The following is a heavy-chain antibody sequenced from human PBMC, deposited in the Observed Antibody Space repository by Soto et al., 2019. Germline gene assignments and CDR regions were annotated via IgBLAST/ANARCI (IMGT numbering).Heavy chain of an antibody. J-gene: IGHJ6*02. CDR1: GFTFSSYA. V-gene: IGHV3-30-3*01. D-gene: IGHD2-2*01. CDR2: ISYDGSNK. Sequence: GSLRLSCAASGFTFSSYAMHWVRQAPGKGLEWVAVISYDGSNKYYADSVKGQFTISGDNSKNTLYLQMNSLRAEDTAVYYCARGCSSTSCYLPGDYYYYGMDVWGQGTTVTVSS. CDR3: ARGCSSTSCYLPGDYYYYGMDV.